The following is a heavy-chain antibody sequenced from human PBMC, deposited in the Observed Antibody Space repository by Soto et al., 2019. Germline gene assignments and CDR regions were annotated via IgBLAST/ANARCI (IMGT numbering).Heavy chain of an antibody. D-gene: IGHD6-6*01. V-gene: IGHV4-59*01. Sequence: QVQLQESGPGLVKPSETLSLTCTVSGGSISSYYWSWIRQPPGKGLEWIGYIYYSGNTNYNPSLRSRVTISVDTSKNQFSLKLSSVTAADTAVYYCARVKYSSYPAYYYYGMDVWGQGTTVTVSS. CDR2: IYYSGNT. CDR1: GGSISSYY. CDR3: ARVKYSSYPAYYYYGMDV. J-gene: IGHJ6*02.